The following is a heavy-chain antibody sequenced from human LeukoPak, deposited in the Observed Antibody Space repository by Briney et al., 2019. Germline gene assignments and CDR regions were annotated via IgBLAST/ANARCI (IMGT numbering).Heavy chain of an antibody. CDR1: GYTFTGYY. J-gene: IGHJ4*02. D-gene: IGHD6-19*01. Sequence: GASVKVSCKASGYTFTGYYMHWVRQAPGQGLEWMGWINPNSGGTNYAQKFQGRVTMTRDTSISTAYMELRSLRSDDTAVYYCARDQSRIAVAGAIDYWGQGTLVTVSS. CDR2: INPNSGGT. V-gene: IGHV1-2*02. CDR3: ARDQSRIAVAGAIDY.